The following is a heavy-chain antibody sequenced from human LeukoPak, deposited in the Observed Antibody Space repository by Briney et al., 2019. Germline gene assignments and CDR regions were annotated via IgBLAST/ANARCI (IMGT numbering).Heavy chain of an antibody. CDR1: GGTFSSYA. D-gene: IGHD3-16*01. CDR2: IIPIFGTA. J-gene: IGHJ6*03. V-gene: IGHV1-69*06. CDR3: ARDLRNGLGDHYYYYMDV. Sequence: GASVKVSCKASGGTFSSYAISWVRQAPGQGLEWMGGIIPIFGTANYAQKFQGRVTITADKSTSTAYMELSSLRSEDTAVYYCARDLRNGLGDHYYYYMDVWGKGTTVTVSS.